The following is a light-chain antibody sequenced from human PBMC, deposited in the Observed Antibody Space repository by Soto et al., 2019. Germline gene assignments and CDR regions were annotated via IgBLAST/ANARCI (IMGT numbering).Light chain of an antibody. CDR2: DVC. CDR1: SSDVGGYNY. J-gene: IGLJ2*01. CDR3: SSYTSSSTLVV. Sequence: QSALTQPASVSGSPGQSITISCTGTSSDVGGYNYVSWYQQHPGKAPKLMIYDVCNRPSGVSNRFSGSKSGNTASLTISGLQAEDEADYYCSSYTSSSTLVVFGGATKLTVL. V-gene: IGLV2-14*01.